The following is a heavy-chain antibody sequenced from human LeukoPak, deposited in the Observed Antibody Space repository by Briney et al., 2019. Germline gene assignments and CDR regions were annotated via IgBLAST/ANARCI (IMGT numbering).Heavy chain of an antibody. V-gene: IGHV1-24*01. CDR1: GYTLTELS. CDR2: FDPEDGET. J-gene: IGHJ5*02. D-gene: IGHD2-2*01. CDR3: ATYCSSTSCYWFDP. Sequence: VASVKVSCKVSGYTLTELSMHWVRQAPGKGLEWMGGFDPEDGETIYAQKFQGRVTMTEDTSTDTAYMELSSLRSEDTAVYYCATYCSSTSCYWFDPWGQGTLVTVSS.